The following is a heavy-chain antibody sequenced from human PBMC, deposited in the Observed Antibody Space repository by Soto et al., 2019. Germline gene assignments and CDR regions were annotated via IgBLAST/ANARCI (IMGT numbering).Heavy chain of an antibody. V-gene: IGHV3-23*01. J-gene: IGHJ6*02. CDR1: GFTFSRFA. Sequence: PGGSLRLSCAASGFTFSRFAMSWVRQAPEKGLEWVTGISGSGRSTFYADSVKGRFTISRDNAKNSLYLQMNSLRAEDTAVYYCARSMSCSSTSCYEDYYGMDVWGQGTTVTVSS. D-gene: IGHD2-2*01. CDR3: ARSMSCSSTSCYEDYYGMDV. CDR2: ISGSGRST.